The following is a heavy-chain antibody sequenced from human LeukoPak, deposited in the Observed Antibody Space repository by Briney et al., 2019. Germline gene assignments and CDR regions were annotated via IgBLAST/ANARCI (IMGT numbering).Heavy chain of an antibody. CDR2: IYYTGST. V-gene: IGHV4-59*08. Sequence: KPSETLSLTCAVSGGSISGYFWSWSRQPPGKGLEWIGYIYYTGSTIYNPSLRSRVTMSVDASKNQFSLDLTSVTAADTAVYYCARHDPVGHFLRGMDVWGQGTTVTVSS. J-gene: IGHJ6*02. CDR3: ARHDPVGHFLRGMDV. D-gene: IGHD2/OR15-2a*01. CDR1: GGSISGYF.